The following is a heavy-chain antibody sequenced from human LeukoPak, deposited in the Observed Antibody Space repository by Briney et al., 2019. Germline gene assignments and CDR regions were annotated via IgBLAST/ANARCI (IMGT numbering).Heavy chain of an antibody. V-gene: IGHV4-59*08. CDR3: ARHSSWFDP. J-gene: IGHJ5*02. Sequence: SETLSLTCTVSGGSISSYCWSWIRQPPGKGLEWIGYIYYSGSTNYNPSLKSRVTISVDPSKNQFSLKLSSVTAADTAVYYCARHSSWFDPWGQGTLVTVSS. CDR2: IYYSGST. D-gene: IGHD2-2*01. CDR1: GGSISSYC.